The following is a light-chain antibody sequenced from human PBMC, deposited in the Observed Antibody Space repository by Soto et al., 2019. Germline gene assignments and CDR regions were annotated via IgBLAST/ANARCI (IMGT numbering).Light chain of an antibody. CDR2: DAS. Sequence: EIVLTQSPSTLSLSPGERATLTCRASQSVSSYLAWYQQKPGKAPSLLIYDASNMATGIPARFSGSGSGTDFTLTISSLEPDDFAVYYCQQHSNWPRTFGQGTKLEIK. J-gene: IGKJ2*01. CDR1: QSVSSY. CDR3: QQHSNWPRT. V-gene: IGKV3-11*01.